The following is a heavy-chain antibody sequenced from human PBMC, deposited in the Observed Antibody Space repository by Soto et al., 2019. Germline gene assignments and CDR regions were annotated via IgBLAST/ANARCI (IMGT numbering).Heavy chain of an antibody. CDR2: ISYDGSNK. CDR3: AREGTYYDILTGYYYYGMDV. V-gene: IGHV3-30-3*01. CDR1: GFTFSSYA. Sequence: PGGSLRLSCAASGFTFSSYAMHWVRQAPGKGLEWVAVISYDGSNKYYADSVKGRFTISRDNSKNTLYLQMNSLRAEDTAVYYCAREGTYYDILTGYYYYGMDVWGQGTTVTVSS. J-gene: IGHJ6*02. D-gene: IGHD3-9*01.